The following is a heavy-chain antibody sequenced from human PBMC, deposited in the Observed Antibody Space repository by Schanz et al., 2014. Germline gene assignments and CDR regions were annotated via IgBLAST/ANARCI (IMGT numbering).Heavy chain of an antibody. Sequence: EAKLLESGGHLVQPGGSLRLSCVASGFTFSTYAMSWVRQAPGKGPEWVSSLTGSGTTTYYADSVKGRFTISRDNSKNTLDLQMNSLRAEDTAIYYCAKDLAAVGVFDYWGQGSLVTVSS. CDR1: GFTFSTYA. CDR3: AKDLAAVGVFDY. J-gene: IGHJ4*02. V-gene: IGHV3-23*01. CDR2: LTGSGTTT. D-gene: IGHD6-13*01.